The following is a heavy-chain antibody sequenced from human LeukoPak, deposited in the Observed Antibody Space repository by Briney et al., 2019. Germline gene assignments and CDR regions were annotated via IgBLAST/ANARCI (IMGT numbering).Heavy chain of an antibody. J-gene: IGHJ4*02. D-gene: IGHD6-13*01. CDR3: TTELGYYHSITWYGR. CDR1: GFVFTDAY. V-gene: IGHV3-15*01. CDR2: IKSKSGAATAEYGGTT. Sequence: PGGSLRLSCAGSGFVFTDAYLSWVRQAPGKGLEWVGRIKSKSGAATAEYGGTTEYAAPVKGRFTISRDDSTNTLYLQMNGLKTEDTGVYYCTTELGYYHSITWYGRWGQGTQITVSS.